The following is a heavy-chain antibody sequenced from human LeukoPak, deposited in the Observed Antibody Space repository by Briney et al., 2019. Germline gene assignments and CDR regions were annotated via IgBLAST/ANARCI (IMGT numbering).Heavy chain of an antibody. Sequence: SETLSLTCAVYGGSFSGYYWSWIRQPPGKGLEWIGEINHSGSTNYNPSLKSRVTISVDTSKNQFSLKLSSVTAADAAVYYCARDRVEMATISTYYYYMDVWGKGTTVTVSS. J-gene: IGHJ6*03. CDR2: INHSGST. CDR3: ARDRVEMATISTYYYYMDV. V-gene: IGHV4-34*01. D-gene: IGHD5-24*01. CDR1: GGSFSGYY.